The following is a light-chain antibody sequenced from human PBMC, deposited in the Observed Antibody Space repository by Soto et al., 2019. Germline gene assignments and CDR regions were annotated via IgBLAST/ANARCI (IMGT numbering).Light chain of an antibody. CDR3: QQYVNSPQSPQT. CDR2: GAS. Sequence: EIVLTQSPGTLSLSPGERATLSCRPSQSVSSDYLAWYQQKPGQAPRLLIYGASSRATGILDRFSGSGSGTDFTLTISRLEPEDFAVYYCQQYVNSPQSPQTFGQGTKVEIK. V-gene: IGKV3-20*01. J-gene: IGKJ1*01. CDR1: QSVSSDY.